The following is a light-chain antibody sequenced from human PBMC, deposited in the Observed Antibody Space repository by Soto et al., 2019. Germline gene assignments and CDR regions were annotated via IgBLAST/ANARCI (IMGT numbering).Light chain of an antibody. V-gene: IGKV1-12*02. CDR1: QDIRTW. CDR2: AAS. CDR3: QQANSFPWGT. Sequence: DIQMTQSPSSVSASVGDRVTITCRASQDIRTWLAWYQQKPGKAPKLLIYAASNLQSGVPSRFSGSGSGTDFTLTISSLQPEDFAPYFCQQANSFPWGTFGPGTKVDI. J-gene: IGKJ3*01.